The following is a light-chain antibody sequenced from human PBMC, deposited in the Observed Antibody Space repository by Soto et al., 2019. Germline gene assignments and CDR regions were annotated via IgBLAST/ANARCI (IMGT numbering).Light chain of an antibody. V-gene: IGKV3-20*01. CDR1: QSVSSSY. CDR2: GAS. J-gene: IGKJ1*01. CDR3: QQYVSSPPWT. Sequence: EIVLTQSPGTLSLSPGERATLSCMASQSVSSSYLAWYQQKPGQAPRLLIYGASSRATGIPDRFSGSGSGTDFTLTISRLEPEDFAVYYCQQYVSSPPWTVGKGTKVEIK.